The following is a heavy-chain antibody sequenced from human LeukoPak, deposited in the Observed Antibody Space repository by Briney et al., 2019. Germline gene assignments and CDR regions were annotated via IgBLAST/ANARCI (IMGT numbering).Heavy chain of an antibody. CDR1: GFTFSDYA. CDR2: ISSDVYDGTTE. Sequence: GGSLRLSCSASGFTFSDYAMDWVRQAPGKGLECVAVISSDVYDGTTEYYADSVKGRFTISRDNSKNTVYLQMNSLRAEDTAVYYCAKCSSSWRYWYFDLWGRGTLVTVSS. V-gene: IGHV3-30-3*02. D-gene: IGHD6-13*01. CDR3: AKCSSSWRYWYFDL. J-gene: IGHJ2*01.